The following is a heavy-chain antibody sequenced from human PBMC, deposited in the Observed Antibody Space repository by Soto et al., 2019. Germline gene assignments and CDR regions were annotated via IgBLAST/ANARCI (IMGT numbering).Heavy chain of an antibody. Sequence: QVHLVQSGAAVKKPGSSVKVSCKASGGTFSTSSINWLRQSPGQRPEWMGNILPVFGTADYAQKFRDRVTITADNSKNTAYMELLSLFSEDAAVYYCARGHEYCGNSYAFDIWCQGTVVTVSS. CDR1: GGTFSTSS. J-gene: IGHJ3*02. CDR3: ARGHEYCGNSYAFDI. D-gene: IGHD2-8*02. V-gene: IGHV1-69*14. CDR2: ILPVFGTA.